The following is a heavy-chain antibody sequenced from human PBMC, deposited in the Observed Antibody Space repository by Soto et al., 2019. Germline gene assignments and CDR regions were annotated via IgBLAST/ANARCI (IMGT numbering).Heavy chain of an antibody. CDR2: IYYSGST. CDR3: ARGGSSGWSPFDY. V-gene: IGHV4-61*01. CDR1: GGSVSSGSYY. Sequence: QVQLQESGPGLVKPSETLSLTCTVSGGSVSSGSYYWSWIRQPPGKGLEWIGYIYYSGSTNYNPSLQSRVTISVDTSKNQFSLKLSSVTAADTAVYYCARGGSSGWSPFDYWGQGTLVTVSS. J-gene: IGHJ4*02. D-gene: IGHD6-19*01.